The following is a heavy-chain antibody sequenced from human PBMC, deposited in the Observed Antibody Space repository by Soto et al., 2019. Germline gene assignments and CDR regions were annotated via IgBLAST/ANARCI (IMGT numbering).Heavy chain of an antibody. Sequence: SETLSLTCTVSGGSISSSSYYWGWIRQPPGKGLEWIGSIYHSGSTNCNPSLKSRVTISVDTSKNQFSLKLSSVTAADTAVYYCARGGAVITIFPRVDPWGQGTLVTVSS. CDR1: GGSISSSSYY. J-gene: IGHJ5*02. CDR2: IYHSGST. V-gene: IGHV4-39*07. D-gene: IGHD3-3*01. CDR3: ARGGAVITIFPRVDP.